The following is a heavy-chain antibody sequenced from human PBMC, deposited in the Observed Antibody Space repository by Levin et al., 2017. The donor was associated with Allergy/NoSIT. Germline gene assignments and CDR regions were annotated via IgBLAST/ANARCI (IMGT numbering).Heavy chain of an antibody. V-gene: IGHV3-74*01. D-gene: IGHD3-9*01. CDR1: GFTPRSYW. CDR3: AGGRYAADD. J-gene: IGHJ4*02. Sequence: GESLKISCAASGFTPRSYWMHWVRQAPGKGLVWVSRINSDGSSTSYADSVKGRFTVSRDNAKNTLYMQMNSLRAEDTAVYYCAGGRYAADDWGQGTLVTVSS. CDR2: INSDGSST.